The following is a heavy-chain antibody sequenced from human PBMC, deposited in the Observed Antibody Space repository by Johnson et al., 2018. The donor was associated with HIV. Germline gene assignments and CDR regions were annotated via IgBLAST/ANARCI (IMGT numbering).Heavy chain of an antibody. J-gene: IGHJ3*02. CDR2: IRYDGSNK. V-gene: IGHV3-30*02. D-gene: IGHD3-3*01. Sequence: QVQLVESGGGVVQPGGSLRLSCAASGFTFSSFAMHWVRQSPGKGLEWVAFIRYDGSNKYYADSVKGRFTISRDNSKNTLYLQMNSLRPEDTAVYYCAKQLYDLTYYFWSGYPIWGQGTMVTVSS. CDR1: GFTFSSFA. CDR3: AKQLYDLTYYFWSGYPI.